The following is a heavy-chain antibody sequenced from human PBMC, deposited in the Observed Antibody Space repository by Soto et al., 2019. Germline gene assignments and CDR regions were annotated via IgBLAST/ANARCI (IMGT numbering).Heavy chain of an antibody. V-gene: IGHV3-30-3*01. J-gene: IGHJ4*02. CDR1: GFTFSSYA. CDR2: ISYDGSNK. D-gene: IGHD6-19*01. Sequence: GGSLRLSFAAPGFTFSSYAMHWVRQAPGKGLEWVAVISYDGSNKYYADSVKGRFTISRDNSKNTLYLQMNSLRAEDTAVYYCATLSRVSSGWSYYFDYWGQGTLVTVSS. CDR3: ATLSRVSSGWSYYFDY.